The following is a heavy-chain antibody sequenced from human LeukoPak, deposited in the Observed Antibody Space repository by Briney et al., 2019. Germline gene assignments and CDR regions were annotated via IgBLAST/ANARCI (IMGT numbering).Heavy chain of an antibody. Sequence: PSETLSLTCTVSGYSISSGYYWGWIRQPPGKGLELIGSSYHSGSTYYNPSLKSLGTISVDTSKSQFSLKLISVTAADTAVYYCARYYSGSYSENWFDPWGQGTLVTVSS. J-gene: IGHJ5*02. D-gene: IGHD1-26*01. CDR1: GYSISSGYY. CDR2: SYHSGST. V-gene: IGHV4-38-2*02. CDR3: ARYYSGSYSENWFDP.